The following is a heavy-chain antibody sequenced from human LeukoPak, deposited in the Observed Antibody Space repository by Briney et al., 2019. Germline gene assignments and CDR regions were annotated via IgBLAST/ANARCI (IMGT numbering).Heavy chain of an antibody. J-gene: IGHJ4*02. CDR3: AKDFGGPMYYFDY. CDR1: GFTFSSYS. CDR2: ISSGSSYL. V-gene: IGHV3-21*04. Sequence: PGRSLRLSCAASGFTFSSYSMNWVRQAPGKGLEWVSSISSGSSYLSYADSVKGRFTISRDDSKNTLYLQMNSLRAEDTAVYYCAKDFGGPMYYFDYWGQGALVTVSS. D-gene: IGHD2-15*01.